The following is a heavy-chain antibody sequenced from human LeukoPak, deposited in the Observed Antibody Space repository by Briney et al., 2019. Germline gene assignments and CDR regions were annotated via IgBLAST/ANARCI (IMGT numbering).Heavy chain of an antibody. J-gene: IGHJ3*02. V-gene: IGHV1-69*06. CDR2: IIPIFGTA. CDR1: GGTFSSYA. CDR3: AGVSDIVVVVAAYDAFDI. D-gene: IGHD2-15*01. Sequence: GASVKVSRKASGGTFSSYAISWVRQAPGQGLEWMGGIIPIFGTANYAQKFQGRVTITADKSTSTAYMELSSLRSGDTAVYYCAGVSDIVVVVAAYDAFDIWGQGTMVTVSS.